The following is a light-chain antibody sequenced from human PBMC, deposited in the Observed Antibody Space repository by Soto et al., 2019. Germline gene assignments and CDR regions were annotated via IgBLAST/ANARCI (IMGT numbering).Light chain of an antibody. CDR3: QQYKNWPFSVT. CDR1: QSVGSS. J-gene: IGKJ4*01. Sequence: EIVMTQSPATLSVSPGERATLSCRASQSVGSSLAWYQQKPGQAPRLLFYGASARATGIPARFSGSGSGTEFTLTISSLQSEDFAVYYCQQYKNWPFSVTLGGGTTVDVK. CDR2: GAS. V-gene: IGKV3-15*01.